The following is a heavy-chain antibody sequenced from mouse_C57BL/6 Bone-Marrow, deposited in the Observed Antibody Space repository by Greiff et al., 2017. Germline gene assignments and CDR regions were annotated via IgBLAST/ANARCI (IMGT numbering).Heavy chain of an antibody. J-gene: IGHJ4*01. Sequence: EVQRVESGGGLVPPGESLKLSCESNEYEFPSHDMSWVRKTPEKRLELVAAINSDGGSTYYPDTMERRFIISRDNTKKTLYLQMSSLRSEDTALYYCARQSTMSTTGAMDYWGQGTSVTVSS. CDR1: EYEFPSHD. CDR2: INSDGGST. D-gene: IGHD2-4*01. CDR3: ARQSTMSTTGAMDY. V-gene: IGHV5-2*01.